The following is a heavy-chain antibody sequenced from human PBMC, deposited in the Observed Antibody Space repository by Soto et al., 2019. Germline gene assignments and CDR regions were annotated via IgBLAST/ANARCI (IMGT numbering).Heavy chain of an antibody. D-gene: IGHD2-15*01. Sequence: SETLSLTCAVSGGSISSGGYSWSWIRQPQGKGLEWIGYINYSGSTNYSPSLKSRVTISVDTSKIQFSLKLNSVTAADTAVYYCARHSRYCSGGSCYFVWFDPWGQGTLVTVSS. CDR3: ARHSRYCSGGSCYFVWFDP. CDR1: GGSISSGGYS. CDR2: INYSGST. J-gene: IGHJ5*02. V-gene: IGHV4-30-4*07.